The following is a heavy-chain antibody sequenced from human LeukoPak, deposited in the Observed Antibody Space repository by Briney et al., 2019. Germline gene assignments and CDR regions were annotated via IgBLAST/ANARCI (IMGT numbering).Heavy chain of an antibody. CDR3: VKDPRDTYGTNWFVS. CDR1: GFGFGNYA. V-gene: IGHV3-23*01. CDR2: ISGTGGAT. D-gene: IGHD2-21*01. Sequence: GGSLRLSCVASGFGFGNYAMSWVRQAPGKGLQWVSKISGTGGATWYAGFARDRFTISRDNSKKTLYLQMSGLRVEDTAMYYCVKDPRDTYGTNWFVSWGQGTLLIVSS. J-gene: IGHJ5*01.